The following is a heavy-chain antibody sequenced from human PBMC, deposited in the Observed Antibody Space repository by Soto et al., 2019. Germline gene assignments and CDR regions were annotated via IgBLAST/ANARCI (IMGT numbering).Heavy chain of an antibody. J-gene: IGHJ4*02. CDR3: ARGRFFDSESYFKNDFDY. V-gene: IGHV3-72*01. CDR1: GFTFSDHY. CDR2: SRNKANSFTT. Sequence: GGSRRLSCATSGFTFSDHYMDWVRQAPGKGLEWVGRSRNKANSFTTEYAASVKGRFTISRDDSKNSVYLQMNSLKAEDTAVYFCARGRFFDSESYFKNDFDYWGQGTLVTVSS. D-gene: IGHD3-10*01.